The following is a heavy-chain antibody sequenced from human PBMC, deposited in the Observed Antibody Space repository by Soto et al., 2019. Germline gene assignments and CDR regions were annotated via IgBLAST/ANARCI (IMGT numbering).Heavy chain of an antibody. CDR1: SGSFSGYY. Sequence: QVQLQQWGAGLLKPSETLSLTCAVYSGSFSGYYWSWIRQPPGKGLEWIGEINHSGSTKYNPSLESRVTRSLDTSRTQYSLQLSSVTAADSAVYYCARGTREGWYFDLWGGGTLVTVSS. V-gene: IGHV4-34*01. CDR3: ARGTREGWYFDL. CDR2: INHSGST. J-gene: IGHJ2*01.